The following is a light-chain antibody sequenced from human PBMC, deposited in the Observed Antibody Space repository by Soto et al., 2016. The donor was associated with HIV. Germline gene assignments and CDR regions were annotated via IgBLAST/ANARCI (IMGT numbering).Light chain of an antibody. V-gene: IGKV1-5*03. CDR1: QSINSW. CDR3: QQLNSYPRT. CDR2: KAS. Sequence: DIQMTQSPSTLSASVGDRVTITCRASQSINSWLAWYQQKAGKAPKLLIYKASSLESGVPSRFSGSGSGTEFTLTISSLQPDDFATYYCQQLNSYPRTFGQGTKLEIK. J-gene: IGKJ2*01.